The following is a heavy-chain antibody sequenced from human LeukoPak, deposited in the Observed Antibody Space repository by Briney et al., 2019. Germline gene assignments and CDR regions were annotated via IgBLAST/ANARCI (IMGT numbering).Heavy chain of an antibody. CDR2: INHSGST. J-gene: IGHJ3*02. D-gene: IGHD3-22*01. CDR1: GGSFSGYY. V-gene: IGHV4-34*01. Sequence: SETLSLTCAVYGGSFSGYYWSWIRQPPGKGLEWIGEINHSGSTNYNPSLKSRVTISVDTSKNQFSLKLSSVTAADTAVYYCASGTYYYDRDHAFDIWGQGTMVTVSS. CDR3: ASGTYYYDRDHAFDI.